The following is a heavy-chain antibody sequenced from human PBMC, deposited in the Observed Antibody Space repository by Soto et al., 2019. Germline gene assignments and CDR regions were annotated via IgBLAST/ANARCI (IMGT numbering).Heavy chain of an antibody. V-gene: IGHV1-8*03. Sequence: ASVKVSCKASGGTFSSYTISWVRQAPGQGLEWMGWMNPKLGVTNYIQKFQGRVTITRDNSISTAYMELSSLTSEDTAVYYCARGPTGMIDYWGQGTLVTVSS. CDR2: MNPKLGVT. J-gene: IGHJ4*02. CDR1: GGTFSSYT. CDR3: ARGPTGMIDY.